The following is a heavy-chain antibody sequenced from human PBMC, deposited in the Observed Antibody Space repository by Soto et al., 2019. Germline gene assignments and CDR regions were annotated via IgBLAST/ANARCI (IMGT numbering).Heavy chain of an antibody. J-gene: IGHJ5*02. Sequence: SETLSLTYTVSGGSISSSSYYWGWISQPPGKGLEWIGSIYYSGSTYYNPSLKSRVTISVDTSKNQFSLKLSSVTAADTAVYYCARHDQHRLTTVTTKNWFDPWGQGTLVTVSS. CDR2: IYYSGST. CDR1: GGSISSSSYY. V-gene: IGHV4-39*01. CDR3: ARHDQHRLTTVTTKNWFDP. D-gene: IGHD4-4*01.